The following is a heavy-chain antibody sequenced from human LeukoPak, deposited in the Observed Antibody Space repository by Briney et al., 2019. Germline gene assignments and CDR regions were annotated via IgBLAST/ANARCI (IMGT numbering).Heavy chain of an antibody. Sequence: SETLSLTCTVSGGSISTYYWTWIRQPPGKGLEWIGYIYYSGSTNYNPSLKSRVTISVDTSKNQFSLKLSSVTAADTAVYYCARAYCSGGTCYSSRGLFDPWGQGTLVTVSS. D-gene: IGHD2-15*01. CDR1: GGSISTYY. CDR2: IYYSGST. J-gene: IGHJ5*02. V-gene: IGHV4-59*01. CDR3: ARAYCSGGTCYSSRGLFDP.